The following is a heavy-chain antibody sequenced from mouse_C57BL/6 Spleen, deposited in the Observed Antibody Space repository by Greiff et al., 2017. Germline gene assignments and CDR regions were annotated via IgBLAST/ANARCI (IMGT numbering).Heavy chain of an antibody. CDR3: ARWGPYSGSSSYYFDY. CDR2: IYPRSGNT. Sequence: VQLVESGAELARPGASVKLSCKASGYTFTSYGISWVKQRTGQGLEWIGEIYPRSGNTYYNEKFKGKATLTADKSTRTAYMELRSLTSEDSAVYFCARWGPYSGSSSYYFDYWGQGTTLTVSS. CDR1: GYTFTSYG. V-gene: IGHV1-81*01. D-gene: IGHD1-1*01. J-gene: IGHJ2*01.